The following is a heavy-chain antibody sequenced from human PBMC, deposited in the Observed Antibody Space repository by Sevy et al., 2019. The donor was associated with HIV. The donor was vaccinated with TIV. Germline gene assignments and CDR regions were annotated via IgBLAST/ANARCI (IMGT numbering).Heavy chain of an antibody. V-gene: IGHV3-30*02. Sequence: GGSLRLSCAASGFTFNSYWMTWVRQAPGKGLEWVAFIQVDGREKFYTDSVKGRFTISRDSSKNTVYLQMNSLRGEDTAVYYCAKRPTAAWGQGTLVTVSS. CDR3: AKRPTAA. J-gene: IGHJ5*02. CDR1: GFTFNSYW. CDR2: IQVDGREK.